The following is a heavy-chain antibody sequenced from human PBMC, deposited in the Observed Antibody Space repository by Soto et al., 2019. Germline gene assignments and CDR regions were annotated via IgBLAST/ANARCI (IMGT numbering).Heavy chain of an antibody. CDR3: ATRAAYYDFWSGYYSYYYYMDV. CDR1: GGSISSYY. CDR2: IYYSGST. V-gene: IGHV4-59*08. D-gene: IGHD3-3*01. Sequence: PSETLSLTCTVSGGSISSYYWSWIRQPPGKGLEWIGYIYYSGSTNYNPSLKSRVTISVDTSKNQFSLKLSSVTAADTAVYYCATRAAYYDFWSGYYSYYYYMDVWGKGTTVTVSS. J-gene: IGHJ6*03.